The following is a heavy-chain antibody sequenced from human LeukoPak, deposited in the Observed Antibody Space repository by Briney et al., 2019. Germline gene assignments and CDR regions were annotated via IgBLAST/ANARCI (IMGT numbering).Heavy chain of an antibody. J-gene: IGHJ4*02. CDR3: ARFSSGCSTSSCYLTY. D-gene: IGHD2-2*01. Sequence: KASETLSLTCSVSGGSLSSHYWSWIRQPPGEGLELIGHIHDTGSTFYNPSLRGRVTISLDTSNNQFSLKLTSMTAADTAVYYCARFSSGCSTSSCYLTYWGQGTLVAVS. V-gene: IGHV4-59*11. CDR2: IHDTGST. CDR1: GGSLSSHY.